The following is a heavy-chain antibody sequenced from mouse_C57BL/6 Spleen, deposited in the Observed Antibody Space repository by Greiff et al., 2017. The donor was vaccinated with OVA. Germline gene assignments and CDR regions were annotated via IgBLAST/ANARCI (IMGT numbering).Heavy chain of an antibody. CDR1: GYTFTDYV. V-gene: IGHV1-15*01. D-gene: IGHD1-1*01. CDR2: IYPVTGGT. Sequence: QVQLQQSGAELVRPGASVTLSCKASGYTFTDYVMHWVKQRPVHGLEWIGAIYPVTGGTAYNQKFKGKAIVTADKSSSTAYMVLSSLTSEDSAVYYCTRGTKVHFEYWGKATTVTVST. J-gene: IGHJ2*01. CDR3: TRGTKVHFEY.